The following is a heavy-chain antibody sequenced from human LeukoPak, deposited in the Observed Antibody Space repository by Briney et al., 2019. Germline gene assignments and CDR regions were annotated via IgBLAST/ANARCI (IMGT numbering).Heavy chain of an antibody. D-gene: IGHD3-22*01. CDR3: ARDPGSYPPDITMINGY. Sequence: ASVKVSCKASGYTFTGYYMHWVRQAPGQGLEWMGWINPNSGGTNYAQKFQGRVTMTRDTSISTAYMELSRLRSDDTAVYYCARDPGSYPPDITMINGYWGQGTLVTVSS. CDR2: INPNSGGT. CDR1: GYTFTGYY. J-gene: IGHJ4*02. V-gene: IGHV1-2*02.